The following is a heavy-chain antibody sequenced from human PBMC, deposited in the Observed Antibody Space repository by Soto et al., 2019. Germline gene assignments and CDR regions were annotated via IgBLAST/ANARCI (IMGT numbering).Heavy chain of an antibody. J-gene: IGHJ4*02. CDR1: GGTFSSYT. CDR2: IIPILGIA. Sequence: GASVKVSCKASGGTFSSYTISWVRQAPGQGLEWMGRIIPILGIANYAQKFQGRVTITADKSTSTAYMELSSLRSEDTAVYYCARDKSGYDFFDYWGQGTLVTVSS. V-gene: IGHV1-69*04. CDR3: ARDKSGYDFFDY. D-gene: IGHD5-12*01.